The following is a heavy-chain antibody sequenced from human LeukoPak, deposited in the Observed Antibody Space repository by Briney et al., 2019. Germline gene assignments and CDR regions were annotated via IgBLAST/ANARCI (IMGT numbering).Heavy chain of an antibody. J-gene: IGHJ4*02. V-gene: IGHV4-59*01. CDR1: GDSISSYY. CDR3: ARANSGYDPFDY. D-gene: IGHD5-12*01. CDR2: FYNSGST. Sequence: KPSETLSLTCTVPGDSISSYYWSWIRQPPGKGLEWIGHFYNSGSTNYNPSLKSRVAISVGTSKNQFSLKLSSVTAADTAVYFCARANSGYDPFDYWGQGTLVTVSS.